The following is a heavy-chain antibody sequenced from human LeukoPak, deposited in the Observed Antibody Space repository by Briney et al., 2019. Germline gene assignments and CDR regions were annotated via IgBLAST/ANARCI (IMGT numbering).Heavy chain of an antibody. Sequence: GGSLRLSCAASGFTFRNYGMHWVRQAPGEGLQWVAFIRYDGSKVYSADSVKGRFTISRDKSKNTLDLQMNSLRAEDTAVYYCARDGTYSHFDYWGQGTLVTVSS. CDR3: ARDGTYSHFDY. J-gene: IGHJ4*02. CDR2: IRYDGSKV. V-gene: IGHV3-30*02. CDR1: GFTFRNYG. D-gene: IGHD2-15*01.